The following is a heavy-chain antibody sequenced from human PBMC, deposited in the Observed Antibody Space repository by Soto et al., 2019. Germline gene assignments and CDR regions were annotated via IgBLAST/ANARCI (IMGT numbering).Heavy chain of an antibody. CDR1: GFTFSSYS. Sequence: EVQLVESGGGLVQPGGSLRLSCAASGFTFSSYSMNWVRQAPGKGLEWVSYISSSSTTIYYADSVKGRFTISRDNAKNSLYLQMNSLRAEDTAVYYCARGYYDSSGYYWVVDYWGQGTLVTVSS. CDR3: ARGYYDSSGYYWVVDY. CDR2: ISSSSTTI. J-gene: IGHJ4*02. V-gene: IGHV3-48*01. D-gene: IGHD3-22*01.